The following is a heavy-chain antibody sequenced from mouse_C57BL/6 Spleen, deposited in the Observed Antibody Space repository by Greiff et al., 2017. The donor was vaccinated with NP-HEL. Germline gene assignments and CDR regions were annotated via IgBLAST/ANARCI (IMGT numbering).Heavy chain of an antibody. V-gene: IGHV1-42*01. Sequence: EVQLQQSGPELVKPGASVKISCKASGYSFTGYYMNWVKQSPEKSLEWIGEINPSTGGTTYNQKFKAKATLTVDKSSSTAYMQLKSLTSEDSAVYYCARIGPHYDYGYFDVWGTGTTVTVSS. J-gene: IGHJ1*03. CDR3: ARIGPHYDYGYFDV. D-gene: IGHD2-4*01. CDR2: INPSTGGT. CDR1: GYSFTGYY.